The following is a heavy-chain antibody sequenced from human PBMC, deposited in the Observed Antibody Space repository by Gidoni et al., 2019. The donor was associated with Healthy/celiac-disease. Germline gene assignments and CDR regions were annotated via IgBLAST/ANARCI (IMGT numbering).Heavy chain of an antibody. D-gene: IGHD3-3*01. CDR3: ARRPASFGVVTKFDY. V-gene: IGHV4-34*01. CDR2: INHSGST. J-gene: IGHJ4*02. Sequence: QVQLQQWGAGLLKPSETLSLTSAVYGGSFSGYYWSWIRQPPGKGLEWIGEINHSGSTNYNPSLKSRVTISVDTSKNQFSLKLSSVTAADTAVYYCARRPASFGVVTKFDYWGQGTLVTVSS. CDR1: GGSFSGYY.